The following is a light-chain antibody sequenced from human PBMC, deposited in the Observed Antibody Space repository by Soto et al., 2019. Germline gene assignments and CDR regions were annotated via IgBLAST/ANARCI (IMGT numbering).Light chain of an antibody. Sequence: QSALTQPASVSGSPGQSITISCSGAASDIGNYNYVSWYQVHPGQAPKLLIYGVSNRPSGVSNRFSASKSGNAASLTISGLQAEDEADYYCSSYSAYTPLCLFGGGTQLTVL. CDR3: SSYSAYTPLCL. V-gene: IGLV2-14*01. CDR2: GVS. J-gene: IGLJ3*02. CDR1: ASDIGNYNY.